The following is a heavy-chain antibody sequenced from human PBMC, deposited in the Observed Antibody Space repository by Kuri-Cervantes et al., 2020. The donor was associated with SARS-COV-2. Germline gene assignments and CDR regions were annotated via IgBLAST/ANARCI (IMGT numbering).Heavy chain of an antibody. CDR1: GYTFTSYD. Sequence: ASVKVSCKASGYTFTSYDINWVRQATGQGLEWMGWMNPNSGNTGYAQKFQGRVTMTRNTSISTAYMALSSLSSEDTAVYYCARWRRATMVRGDTNWFDPWGQGTLVTVSS. J-gene: IGHJ5*02. CDR3: ARWRRATMVRGDTNWFDP. D-gene: IGHD3-10*01. V-gene: IGHV1-8*01. CDR2: MNPNSGNT.